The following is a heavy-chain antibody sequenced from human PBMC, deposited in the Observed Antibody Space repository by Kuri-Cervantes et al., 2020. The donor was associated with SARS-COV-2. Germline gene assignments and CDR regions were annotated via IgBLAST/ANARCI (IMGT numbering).Heavy chain of an antibody. V-gene: IGHV1-2*04. D-gene: IGHD3-10*01. CDR3: ARGMVRGIIQSYYYAMDV. CDR1: GYTFSGYY. Sequence: ASVKVSCKASGYTFSGYYIYWVRQAPGQGLEWMGWINPNSGGTNYAQKFQGWVTMTRDTSTSTAYMELSRLRSDDTAVYYCARGMVRGIIQSYYYAMDVWGQGTTVTVSS. CDR2: INPNSGGT. J-gene: IGHJ6*02.